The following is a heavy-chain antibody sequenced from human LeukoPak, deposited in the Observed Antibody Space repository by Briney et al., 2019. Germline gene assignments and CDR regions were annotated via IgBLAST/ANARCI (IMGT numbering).Heavy chain of an antibody. CDR3: ARGNLYYDSSGFDY. J-gene: IGHJ4*02. Sequence: GGSLRLSCAASGFTFSSYSMNWVRQAPGKGLEWVSSISSSSSYIYYADSVKGRFTISRDNAKNSLYVQMNSLRAEDTAVYYCARGNLYYDSSGFDYWGQGTLVTVSS. CDR1: GFTFSSYS. CDR2: ISSSSSYI. D-gene: IGHD3-22*01. V-gene: IGHV3-21*01.